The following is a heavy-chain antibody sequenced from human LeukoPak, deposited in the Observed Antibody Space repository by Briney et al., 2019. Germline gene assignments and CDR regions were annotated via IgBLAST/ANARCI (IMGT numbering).Heavy chain of an antibody. Sequence: GESLKISCKGSGYSITSYWIGWVRQMPGKGLEWMGIIYPGESDTRYSPSFQGQVSISADKSISTAYLQWSSLKASDTAMYYCARIYYGSGSAEYNYFDYWGQGTLVTVSS. CDR2: IYPGESDT. CDR3: ARIYYGSGSAEYNYFDY. J-gene: IGHJ4*02. D-gene: IGHD3-10*01. V-gene: IGHV5-51*01. CDR1: GYSITSYW.